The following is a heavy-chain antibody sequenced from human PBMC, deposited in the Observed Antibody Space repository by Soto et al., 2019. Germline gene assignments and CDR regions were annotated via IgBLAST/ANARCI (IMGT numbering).Heavy chain of an antibody. D-gene: IGHD4-4*01. CDR1: GFTFSSYA. J-gene: IGHJ4*02. CDR3: ANAASFTTVTPIYYFDY. V-gene: IGHV3-23*01. Sequence: GGSLRLSCAASGFTFSSYAMSWVRQTPGKGLEWVSAISGSGGSTYYADSVKGRFTISRDNSKNTLYLQMNSLRAEDTAVYYCANAASFTTVTPIYYFDYWGQGTLVTVSS. CDR2: ISGSGGST.